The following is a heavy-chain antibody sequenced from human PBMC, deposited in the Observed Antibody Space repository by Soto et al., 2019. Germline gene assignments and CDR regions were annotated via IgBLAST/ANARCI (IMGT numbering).Heavy chain of an antibody. V-gene: IGHV1-2*04. Sequence: QVQLVQSGAEVKKPGASVKVSCKASGYTFTGYYMHWVRQAPGQGLEWMGWINPNGGGTNYAQKFQGWVTMTRDTSISTAYMELSRLRSDDTAVYYCARRRGSGYHDAFDIWGQGTMVTVSS. CDR1: GYTFTGYY. D-gene: IGHD3-22*01. CDR2: INPNGGGT. CDR3: ARRRGSGYHDAFDI. J-gene: IGHJ3*02.